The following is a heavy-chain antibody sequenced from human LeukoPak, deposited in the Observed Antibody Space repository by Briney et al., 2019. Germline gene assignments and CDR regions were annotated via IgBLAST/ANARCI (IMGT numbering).Heavy chain of an antibody. D-gene: IGHD2-15*01. CDR1: GFTFSSYA. CDR2: TSYDGSNK. V-gene: IGHV3-30*04. CDR3: AVAATWDPQYDY. Sequence: GGSLRLSCAASGFTFSSYAMHWVRQAPGKGLEWVAVTSYDGSNKYYADSVKGRFTISRDNSKNTLYLQMNSLRAEDTAVYYCAVAATWDPQYDYWGQGTLVTVSS. J-gene: IGHJ4*02.